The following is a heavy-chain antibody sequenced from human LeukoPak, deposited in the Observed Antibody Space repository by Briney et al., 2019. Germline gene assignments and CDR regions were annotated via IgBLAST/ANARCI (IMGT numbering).Heavy chain of an antibody. CDR2: IGTAGDT. D-gene: IGHD5-18*01. J-gene: IGHJ3*02. CDR3: AATSMVTAAFDI. CDR1: GFTFSNYD. Sequence: GGSLRLSCAASGFTFSNYDMHWVRQSTGKGLEWVSGIGTAGDTHCAGSVKGRFTVSRENGKNSLYLQMNSLRAGDTAMYYCAATSMVTAAFDIWGQGTVVTVSS. V-gene: IGHV3-13*01.